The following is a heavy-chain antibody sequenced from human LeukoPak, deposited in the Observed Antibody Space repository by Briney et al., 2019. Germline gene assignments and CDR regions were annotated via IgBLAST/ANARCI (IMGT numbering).Heavy chain of an antibody. CDR2: ISYDGSNK. CDR1: GFTFSSYG. Sequence: GGSLRLSCAASGFTFSSYGMHWVRQAPGKGLEWVAVISYDGSNKYYADSVKGRFTISRDNSKNTLYLQMNSLRAEDTAVYYCAKGTSGWYGRNYFDYWGQGTLVTVSS. V-gene: IGHV3-30*18. CDR3: AKGTSGWYGRNYFDY. J-gene: IGHJ4*02. D-gene: IGHD6-19*01.